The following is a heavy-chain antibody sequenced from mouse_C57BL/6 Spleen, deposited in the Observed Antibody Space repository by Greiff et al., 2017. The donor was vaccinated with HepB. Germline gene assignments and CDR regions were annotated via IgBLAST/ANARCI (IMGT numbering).Heavy chain of an antibody. CDR1: GYSFTGYY. V-gene: IGHV1-42*01. D-gene: IGHD1-1*01. CDR2: INPSTGGT. Sequence: VQLQQSGPELVKPGASVKISCKASGYSFTGYYMNWVKQSPEKSLEWIGEINPSTGGTTYNQKFKAKATLTVDKSSSTAYMQLKSLTSEDSAVYYCARRGLVGGYAMDYWGQGTSVTVSS. CDR3: ARRGLVGGYAMDY. J-gene: IGHJ4*01.